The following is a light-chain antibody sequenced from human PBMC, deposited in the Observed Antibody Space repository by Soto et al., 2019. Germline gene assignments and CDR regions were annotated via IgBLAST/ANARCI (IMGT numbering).Light chain of an antibody. CDR1: QSVSSSY. CDR3: QHYGSSLLT. Sequence: EIVLTQSPGTLSLSPGERATLSCRASQSVSSSYLAWYQQKPGQAPRLLIYGASSTATGIPDRFSGSGSGTDFTLTISRLEPEDFAVYYCQHYGSSLLTFGGGTKVEIK. CDR2: GAS. J-gene: IGKJ4*01. V-gene: IGKV3-20*01.